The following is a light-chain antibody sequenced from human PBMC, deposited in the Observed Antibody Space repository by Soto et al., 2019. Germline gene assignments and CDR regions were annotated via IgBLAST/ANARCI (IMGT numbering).Light chain of an antibody. CDR3: QQYNNWPRT. J-gene: IGKJ1*01. CDR1: QSISSN. Sequence: EIVMTQSSAILSVSPGERATLSCRASQSISSNLAWYQQKPGQAPRLLIYGASTRATGIPARFGGSGSGTEFTLTISSLQSEDFAVYYCQQYNNWPRTFGQGTKVEIK. CDR2: GAS. V-gene: IGKV3-15*01.